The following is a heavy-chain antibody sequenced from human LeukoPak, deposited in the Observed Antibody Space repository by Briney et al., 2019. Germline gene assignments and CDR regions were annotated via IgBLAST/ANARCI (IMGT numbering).Heavy chain of an antibody. CDR3: AREKGYDFWSGYLTSRYYYYMDV. V-gene: IGHV4-34*01. J-gene: IGHJ6*03. CDR1: GGSFSCYY. CDR2: INHSGRT. Sequence: SETLSLTCAVYGGSFSCYYWSWIRQPPGKGLEWIGEINHSGRTNYNPSLKSRVTISVDTSKNKFSLKLRSVTAADTAVYYCAREKGYDFWSGYLTSRYYYYMDVWGKGTTVTVSS. D-gene: IGHD3-3*01.